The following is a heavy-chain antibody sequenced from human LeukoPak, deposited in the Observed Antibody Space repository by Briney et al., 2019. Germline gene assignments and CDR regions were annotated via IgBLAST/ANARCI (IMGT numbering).Heavy chain of an antibody. CDR1: GYTFTSYG. CDR2: VIPTLGIA. CDR3: AREYGGGHSYGYYY. Sequence: SVKVSCKASGYTFTSYGIIWVRQAPGQGLEWVGRVIPTLGIAYYAQRFQGRVTLTADKSTGTGYMELSSLRSEDTAVYYCAREYGGGHSYGYYYWGQGTLVSVSS. J-gene: IGHJ4*02. D-gene: IGHD5-18*01. V-gene: IGHV1-69*04.